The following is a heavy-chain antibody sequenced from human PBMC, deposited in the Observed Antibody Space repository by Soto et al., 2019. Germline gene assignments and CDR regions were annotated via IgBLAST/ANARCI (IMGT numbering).Heavy chain of an antibody. CDR2: VNPIGGST. D-gene: IGHD7-27*01. Sequence: QVQLVQSGAEVKKPGASVKVSCKASGYTFTSYYIHWERQAPGQGLEWMGIVNPIGGSTYYAQKFQGRVTMTSDTSTSTAYMELSGLRFEDTAVYYCAIASGAGMFYWGQGTLVTVSS. CDR3: AIASGAGMFY. J-gene: IGHJ4*02. V-gene: IGHV1-46*01. CDR1: GYTFTSYY.